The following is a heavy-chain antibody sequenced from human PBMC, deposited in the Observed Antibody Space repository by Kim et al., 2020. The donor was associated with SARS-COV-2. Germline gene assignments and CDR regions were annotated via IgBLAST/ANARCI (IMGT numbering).Heavy chain of an antibody. Sequence: SETLSLTCTVSGGSISSGGYYWSWIRQHPGKGLEWIGYIYYSGSTYYNPSLKSRVTISVDTSKNQFSLKLSSVTAADTAVYYCARGVTMVRVQGGFDWFDPWGQGTLVTVSS. J-gene: IGHJ5*02. V-gene: IGHV4-31*03. D-gene: IGHD3-10*01. CDR2: IYYSGST. CDR1: GGSISSGGYY. CDR3: ARGVTMVRVQGGFDWFDP.